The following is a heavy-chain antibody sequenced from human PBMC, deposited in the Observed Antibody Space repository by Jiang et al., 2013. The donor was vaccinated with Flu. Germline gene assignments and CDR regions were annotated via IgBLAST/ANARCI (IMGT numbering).Heavy chain of an antibody. CDR2: ISSSGSTI. CDR1: TFSSYE. D-gene: IGHD4-17*01. V-gene: IGHV3-48*03. J-gene: IGHJ6*02. CDR3: ASTYGDYYYYGMDV. Sequence: TFSSYEMNWVRQXPGKGLEWVSYISSSGSTIYYADSVKGRFTISRDNAKNSLYLQMNSLRAEDTAVYYCASTYGDYYYYGMDVWGQGTTVTVSS.